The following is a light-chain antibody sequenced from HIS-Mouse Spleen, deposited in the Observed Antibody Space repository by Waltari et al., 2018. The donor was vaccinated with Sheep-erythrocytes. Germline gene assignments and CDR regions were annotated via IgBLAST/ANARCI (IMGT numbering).Light chain of an antibody. V-gene: IGLV2-11*01. CDR1: SSDVGGYNY. CDR2: DFS. J-gene: IGLJ3*02. CDR3: CSYAGSSTPWV. Sequence: QSALTQPRSVSGSPGQSVTISCTGTSSDVGGYNYVSWYQQHPGKAPNLMIYDFSKRPSGVPDRFSGSKSGNTASLTISGLQAEDEADYYCCSYAGSSTPWVFGGGTKLTVL.